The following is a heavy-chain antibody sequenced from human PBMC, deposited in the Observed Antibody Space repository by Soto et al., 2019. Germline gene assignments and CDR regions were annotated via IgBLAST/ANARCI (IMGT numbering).Heavy chain of an antibody. D-gene: IGHD6-6*01. CDR3: ARIRGKYSSSYGDYDY. V-gene: IGHV2-26*01. CDR2: IFSNDEK. Sequence: QVTLKESGPVLGKPTETLTLTCTVSGFSLSNARMGVSWIRQPPGKALEWLAHIFSNDEKSYSTSLKSSLTISKNNSKRQVVLTMTNMDPVDTATYYCARIRGKYSSSYGDYDYWGQGTLVTVSS. J-gene: IGHJ4*02. CDR1: GFSLSNARMG.